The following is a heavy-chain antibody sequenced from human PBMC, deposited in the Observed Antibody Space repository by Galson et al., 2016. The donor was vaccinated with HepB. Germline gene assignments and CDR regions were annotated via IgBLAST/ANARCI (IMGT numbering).Heavy chain of an antibody. CDR2: TSHNGSNE. CDR1: GLIFSNHA. D-gene: IGHD6-19*01. J-gene: IGHJ5*02. CDR3: AKGGPGIAVPADL. V-gene: IGHV3-30*18. Sequence: SLRLSCAASGLIFSNHATHWVRQAPGQGLEWVAVTSHNGSNEYYADSVKGRFAISRDNPKNALYLQMNSLTAGDTAVYYCAKGGPGIAVPADLWGQGTLVTVSS.